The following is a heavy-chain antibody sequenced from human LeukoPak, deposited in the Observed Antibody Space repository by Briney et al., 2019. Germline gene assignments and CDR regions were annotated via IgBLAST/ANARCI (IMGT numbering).Heavy chain of an antibody. V-gene: IGHV1-18*01. CDR3: ARGEPPYYYGSGSYYPAYDY. CDR1: GYTFTSYG. D-gene: IGHD3-10*01. Sequence: ASVKVSCKASGYTFTSYGISWVRQAPGQGLEWMGWISAYNGNTNYAQELQGRVTMTTDTSTSTAHMELRSLRSDDTAVYYCARGEPPYYYGSGSYYPAYDYWGQGTLVTVSS. CDR2: ISAYNGNT. J-gene: IGHJ4*02.